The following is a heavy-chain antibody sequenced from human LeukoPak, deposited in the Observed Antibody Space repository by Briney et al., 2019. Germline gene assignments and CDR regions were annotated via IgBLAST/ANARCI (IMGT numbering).Heavy chain of an antibody. J-gene: IGHJ4*02. CDR3: ARDRFSGSYPLDY. V-gene: IGHV3-66*01. Sequence: AGGSLRLSCAASEFSVGSNYMTWVRQAPGKGLEWVSLIYSGGSTYYADSVKGRFTISRDNSKNTLYLQMNSLRAEDTAVYYCARDRFSGSYPLDYWGQGTLVTVSS. CDR1: EFSVGSNY. D-gene: IGHD1-26*01. CDR2: IYSGGST.